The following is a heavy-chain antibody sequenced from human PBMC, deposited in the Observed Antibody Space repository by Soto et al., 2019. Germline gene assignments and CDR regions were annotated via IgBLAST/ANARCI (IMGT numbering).Heavy chain of an antibody. CDR3: ARWAPIAAVSNSNYYFDY. Sequence: GSLRLSCAASGFTFSSYSMNWVRQAPGKGLEWVSYISSSSSTIYYADSVKGRFTISRDNAKNSLYLQMDSLSAEDTAVYYCARWAPIAAVSNSNYYFDYWGQGTLVTVS. D-gene: IGHD6-13*01. CDR2: ISSSSSTI. CDR1: GFTFSSYS. J-gene: IGHJ4*02. V-gene: IGHV3-48*01.